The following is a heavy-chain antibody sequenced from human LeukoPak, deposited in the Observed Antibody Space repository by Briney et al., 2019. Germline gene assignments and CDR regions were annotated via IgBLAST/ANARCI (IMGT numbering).Heavy chain of an antibody. CDR2: IHSDGKT. J-gene: IGHJ4*02. CDR3: AKDQGGRCSGYSCFSFDY. D-gene: IGHD2-15*01. Sequence: QPGGSLRLSCAASGFTVSSHYISWVRQAPGKGLEWVSIIHSDGKTYYSDSVKGRFTISRDNSKNTLYLQMNSLRAEDTAVYYCAKDQGGRCSGYSCFSFDYWGQGTLVTVSS. V-gene: IGHV3-66*01. CDR1: GFTVSSHY.